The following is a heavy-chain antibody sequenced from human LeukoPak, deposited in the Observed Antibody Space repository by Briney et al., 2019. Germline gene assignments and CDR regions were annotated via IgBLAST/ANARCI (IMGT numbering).Heavy chain of an antibody. Sequence: GASVKVSCKASGYTFTGYYMHWVRQAPGQGLEWMGRINPNSGGTNYAQKFQGGVTMTRDTSISTAYMELSRLRSDDTAVYYCARDEGGGLIKKAFDYWRQGTLVTVSS. CDR1: GYTFTGYY. CDR3: ARDEGGGLIKKAFDY. CDR2: INPNSGGT. D-gene: IGHD2-8*01. J-gene: IGHJ4*02. V-gene: IGHV1-2*06.